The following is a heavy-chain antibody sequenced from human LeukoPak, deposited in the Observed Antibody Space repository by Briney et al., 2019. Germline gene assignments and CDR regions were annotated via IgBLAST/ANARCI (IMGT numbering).Heavy chain of an antibody. D-gene: IGHD5-12*01. Sequence: GGSLRLSCAASGFTFSSYAMGWVRQAPGKGLEWVSAISGSGGSTYYADSVKGRFTISRDNSKNTLYLQMNSLRAEDTAVYYCAKGWLVATKPQFDPWGQGTLVTVSS. CDR2: ISGSGGST. CDR1: GFTFSSYA. V-gene: IGHV3-23*01. J-gene: IGHJ5*02. CDR3: AKGWLVATKPQFDP.